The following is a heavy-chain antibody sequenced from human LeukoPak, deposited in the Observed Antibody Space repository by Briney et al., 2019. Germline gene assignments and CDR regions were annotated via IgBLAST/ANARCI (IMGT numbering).Heavy chain of an antibody. V-gene: IGHV3-30*18. CDR3: AKDPHGGYYDSLGVFDI. D-gene: IGHD3-22*01. CDR1: GFTFSSYG. J-gene: IGHJ3*02. CDR2: ISYDGSNK. Sequence: AGGSLRLSCAASGFTFSSYGMHWVRQTPGKGLEWVAVISYDGSNKYYADSVKGRFTISRDNSKNTLYLQMNSLRAEDTAVYYCAKDPHGGYYDSLGVFDIWGQGTMVTVSS.